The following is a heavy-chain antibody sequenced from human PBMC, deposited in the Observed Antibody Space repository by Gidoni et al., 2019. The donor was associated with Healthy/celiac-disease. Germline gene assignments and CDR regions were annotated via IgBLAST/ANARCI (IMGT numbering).Heavy chain of an antibody. D-gene: IGHD3-10*01. CDR2: SSAYNGNT. Sequence: QVQLVQSGAEVKKPGASVKVSCKASGYTFTSYGISWVRQAPGQGLGWMGWSSAYNGNTNYAQKLQGRVTMTTDTSTSTAYMELRSLRSDDTAVYYCARDGSPPFGYYYYGMDVWGQGTTVTVSS. CDR3: ARDGSPPFGYYYYGMDV. J-gene: IGHJ6*02. CDR1: GYTFTSYG. V-gene: IGHV1-18*01.